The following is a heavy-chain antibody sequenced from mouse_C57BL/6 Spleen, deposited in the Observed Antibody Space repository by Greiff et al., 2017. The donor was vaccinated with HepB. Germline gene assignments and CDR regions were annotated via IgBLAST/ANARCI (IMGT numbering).Heavy chain of an antibody. Sequence: QVQLQQPGAELVMPGASVKLSCKASGYTFNSYWMHWVKQRPGQGLEWIGEIDPSDSYTNYNQKFKGKSTLTVDKSSSTAYMQLSSLTSEDSAVYYCARVVYGSSWFAYWGQGTLVTVSA. J-gene: IGHJ3*01. CDR1: GYTFNSYW. V-gene: IGHV1-69*01. D-gene: IGHD1-1*01. CDR3: ARVVYGSSWFAY. CDR2: IDPSDSYT.